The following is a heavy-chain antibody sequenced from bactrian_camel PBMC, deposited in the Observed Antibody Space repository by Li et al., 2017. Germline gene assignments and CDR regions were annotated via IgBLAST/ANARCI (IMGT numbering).Heavy chain of an antibody. J-gene: IGHJ4*01. Sequence: HVQLVESGGGSVQAGGSLRLSCAASGFTDSRKFVGWFRQAPGKEREGVATSYTGGGTTAYADSVKGRFTFSQDNAKNTLYLQMNSLKQEDTAMYYCAAMRVGENVCYWRQGTQVTVS. CDR3: AAMRVGENVCY. CDR2: SYTGGGTT. CDR1: GFTDSRKF. V-gene: IGHV3S1*01. D-gene: IGHD1*01.